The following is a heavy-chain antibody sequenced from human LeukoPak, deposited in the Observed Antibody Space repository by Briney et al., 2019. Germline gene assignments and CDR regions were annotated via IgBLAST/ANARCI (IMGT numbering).Heavy chain of an antibody. Sequence: GGSLRLSCVVSGLTFSNHWMHWVRQAPGKGLVWVSHINNEGSDTRYADSVKGRFTISRDNGKNTVYLQMNCPRADDAAVYYCATKAGNYQERVSLDYWGQGILVTVSS. CDR1: GLTFSNHW. CDR2: INNEGSDT. J-gene: IGHJ4*02. V-gene: IGHV3-74*01. CDR3: ATKAGNYQERVSLDY. D-gene: IGHD3-10*01.